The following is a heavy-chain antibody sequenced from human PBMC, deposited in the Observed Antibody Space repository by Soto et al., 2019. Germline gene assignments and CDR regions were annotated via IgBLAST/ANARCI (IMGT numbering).Heavy chain of an antibody. Sequence: QVQLVESGGGVVQPGRSLRLSCAASGFTFSSYGMHWVRQAPGKGLEWVAVISYDGSNKYYADSVKGRFTISRDNSKNTLYLQMNSLRAEDTAVYYCAKDGVGWELQGWFDPWGQGTLVTVSS. CDR3: AKDGVGWELQGWFDP. CDR2: ISYDGSNK. J-gene: IGHJ5*02. D-gene: IGHD1-26*01. CDR1: GFTFSSYG. V-gene: IGHV3-30*18.